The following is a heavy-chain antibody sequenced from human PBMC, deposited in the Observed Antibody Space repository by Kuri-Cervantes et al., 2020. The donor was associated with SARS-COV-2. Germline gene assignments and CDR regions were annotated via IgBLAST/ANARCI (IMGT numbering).Heavy chain of an antibody. J-gene: IGHJ4*02. CDR2: IFSNDEK. Sequence: SGPTLVKPTETLTLTCTVSGFSLSNARMGVSWIRQPPGKALEWLAHIFSNDEKSYSTSLKSRLTISKDTSKSQVVLTMTNMDPVDTATYYCARIHYDHVLRFLEWLPRDKYYFDYWGQGTLVTVSS. V-gene: IGHV2-26*01. CDR3: ARIHYDHVLRFLEWLPRDKYYFDY. CDR1: GFSLSNARMG. D-gene: IGHD3-3*01.